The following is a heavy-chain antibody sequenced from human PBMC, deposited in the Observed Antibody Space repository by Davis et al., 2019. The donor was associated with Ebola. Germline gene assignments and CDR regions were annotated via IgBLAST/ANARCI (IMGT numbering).Heavy chain of an antibody. CDR2: ISAYNGNT. Sequence: AASVKVSCKASGYTFTSYGISWVRQAPGQGLEWMGWISAYNGNTKYAQKLQGRVTMTTDTSTSTAYMELRSLRSDDTAVYYCAREGYCSGGSCYWDYYYYGMDVWGQGTTVTVSS. D-gene: IGHD2-15*01. CDR3: AREGYCSGGSCYWDYYYYGMDV. J-gene: IGHJ6*02. V-gene: IGHV1-18*01. CDR1: GYTFTSYG.